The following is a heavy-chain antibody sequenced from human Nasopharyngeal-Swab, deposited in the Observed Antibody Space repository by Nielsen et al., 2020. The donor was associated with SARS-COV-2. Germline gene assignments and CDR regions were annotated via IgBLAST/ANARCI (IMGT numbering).Heavy chain of an antibody. J-gene: IGHJ3*02. CDR3: ARDGGYSGRDAFDI. V-gene: IGHV3-33*01. Sequence: GESLKISCKASGFPFSSYGMHWVRQAPGKGLEWVAVIWYDGSKKYYADSVKGRFTISRDNAKNSLYLQMNSLRAEDTAVYYCARDGGYSGRDAFDIWGQGTMVTVSS. CDR1: GFPFSSYG. CDR2: IWYDGSKK. D-gene: IGHD5-12*01.